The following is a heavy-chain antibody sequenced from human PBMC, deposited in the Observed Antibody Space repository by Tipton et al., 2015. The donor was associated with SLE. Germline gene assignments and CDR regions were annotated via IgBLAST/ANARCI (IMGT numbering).Heavy chain of an antibody. CDR1: GGSMNTYY. CDR3: ARGGTVFGVVLNWFDP. D-gene: IGHD3-3*01. J-gene: IGHJ5*02. CDR2: FYYSGST. V-gene: IGHV4-59*01. Sequence: TLSLTCTVSGGSMNTYYWNWIRQFPGKGLEWIGFFYYSGSTSYNPSLKSRVTISLDKSKNQFSLKLSSVTAADTAVYYCARGGTVFGVVLNWFDPWGQGTLVTVSS.